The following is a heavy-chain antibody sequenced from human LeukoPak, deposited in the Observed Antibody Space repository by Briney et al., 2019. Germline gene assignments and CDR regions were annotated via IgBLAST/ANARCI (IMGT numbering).Heavy chain of an antibody. V-gene: IGHV3-7*03. CDR1: GFTFSSYW. Sequence: GGSLRLSCAASGFTFSSYWMSWVRQAPGKRLEWVANIKQDGSEKYYVDSVKGRFTISRDNAKNSLYLQMNSLRAEDTALYYCAKDYSYGDYVEDYFDYWGQGTLVTVSS. J-gene: IGHJ4*02. CDR3: AKDYSYGDYVEDYFDY. CDR2: IKQDGSEK. D-gene: IGHD4-17*01.